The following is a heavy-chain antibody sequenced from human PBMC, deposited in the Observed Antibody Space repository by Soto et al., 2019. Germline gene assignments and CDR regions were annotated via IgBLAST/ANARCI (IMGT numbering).Heavy chain of an antibody. V-gene: IGHV4-59*01. Sequence: SETLSLTCTVSGGSISSYYWSWIRQPPGKGLEWIGYIYYSGSTNYNPSLKSRVTISVDTSKNQFSLKLSSVTAADTAVYYCARDLSKYSSGWYLWFDPWGQGTRVTVS. CDR2: IYYSGST. CDR3: ARDLSKYSSGWYLWFDP. D-gene: IGHD6-19*01. J-gene: IGHJ5*02. CDR1: GGSISSYY.